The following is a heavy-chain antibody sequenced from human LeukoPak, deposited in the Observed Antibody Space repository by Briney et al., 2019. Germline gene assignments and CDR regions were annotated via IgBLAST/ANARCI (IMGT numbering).Heavy chain of an antibody. CDR1: GYTFPANY. Sequence: GASVKVSCKASGYTFPANYMHWVRQAPGQGLEWMGWTNPNSGGSNCAQKFQGRVTMTRETSISTAYMELSRLSSDDTAVYYCARVQVSDDNWGFFDYWGQGTLVTVSS. D-gene: IGHD1-1*01. CDR2: TNPNSGGS. J-gene: IGHJ4*02. CDR3: ARVQVSDDNWGFFDY. V-gene: IGHV1-2*02.